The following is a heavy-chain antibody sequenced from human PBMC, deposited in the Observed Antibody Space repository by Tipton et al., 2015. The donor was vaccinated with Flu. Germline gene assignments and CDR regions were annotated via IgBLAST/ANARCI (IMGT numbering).Heavy chain of an antibody. CDR1: GFTFSSYW. Sequence: GSLRLSCAASGFTFSSYWMSWVRQAPGKGLEWIGYIYYSGSTNYNPSLKSRVTISVDTSKNQFSLKLSSVTAADTAVYYCARYGTYDGSRYFQHWGQGTLVTVSS. D-gene: IGHD1-26*01. V-gene: IGHV4-59*01. J-gene: IGHJ1*01. CDR2: IYYSGST. CDR3: ARYGTYDGSRYFQH.